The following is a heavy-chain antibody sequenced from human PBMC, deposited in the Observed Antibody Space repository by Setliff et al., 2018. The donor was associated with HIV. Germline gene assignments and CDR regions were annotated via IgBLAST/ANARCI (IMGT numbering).Heavy chain of an antibody. V-gene: IGHV3-7*01. Sequence: PGGSLRLSCAASGFTFTSYWMIWVRQAPGKGLEWVANINQDGSEKNYVDSVKGRFTISRDNAKNSLYLQMDSPRVEDTTVYYCTRKLAPGHGMDVWGQGTTVTVSS. J-gene: IGHJ6*02. CDR3: TRKLAPGHGMDV. D-gene: IGHD3-3*02. CDR2: INQDGSEK. CDR1: GFTFTSYW.